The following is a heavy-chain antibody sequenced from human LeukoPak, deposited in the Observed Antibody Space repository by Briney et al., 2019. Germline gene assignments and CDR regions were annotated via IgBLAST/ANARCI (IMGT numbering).Heavy chain of an antibody. CDR1: GGSFSGYY. Sequence: SETLSLTCAVYGGSFSGYYWSWIRQPPGKGLEWIGEINHSGSTNYNPSLKSRVTISVDTSKNQFSLKLSSVTAADTAVYYCARDPITMGQGESVNPWGQGTLVTVSS. J-gene: IGHJ5*02. CDR3: ARDPITMGQGESVNP. V-gene: IGHV4-34*01. D-gene: IGHD3-10*01. CDR2: INHSGST.